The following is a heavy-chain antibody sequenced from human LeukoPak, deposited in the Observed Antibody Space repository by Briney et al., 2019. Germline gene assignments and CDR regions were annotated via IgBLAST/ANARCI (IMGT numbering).Heavy chain of an antibody. V-gene: IGHV4-59*01. J-gene: IGHJ4*02. D-gene: IGHD3-10*01. CDR3: ASSPWRFGELLGSFDY. CDR1: GGSISSYY. Sequence: SETLSLTCTVSGGSISSYYWSWIRQPPGKGLEWIGYIYYSGSTNYSPSLKSRVTISVDTSKNQFSLKLSSVTAADTAVYYCASSPWRFGELLGSFDYWGQGTLVTVSS. CDR2: IYYSGST.